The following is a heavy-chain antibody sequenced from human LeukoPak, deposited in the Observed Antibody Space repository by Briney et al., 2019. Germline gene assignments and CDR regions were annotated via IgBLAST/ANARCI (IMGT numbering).Heavy chain of an antibody. CDR2: ISYDGGNK. Sequence: GRSLRLSCAASGFTFSSYGMHWVRQAPGKGLEWVAVISYDGGNKYYADSVKGRFTISRDNSKNTLYLQMNSLRAEDTAVYYCAIQAGDFDYWGQGTLVTVSS. CDR3: AIQAGDFDY. V-gene: IGHV3-30*03. J-gene: IGHJ4*02. D-gene: IGHD4-17*01. CDR1: GFTFSSYG.